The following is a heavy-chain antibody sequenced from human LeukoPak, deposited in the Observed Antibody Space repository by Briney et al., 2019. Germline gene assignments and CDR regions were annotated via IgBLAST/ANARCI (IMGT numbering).Heavy chain of an antibody. J-gene: IGHJ5*02. CDR2: ISSSSSSYI. D-gene: IGHD4-11*01. Sequence: GGSLRLSCAASGFTFSSYSMNWVRQAPGKGLEWVSSISSSSSSYIYYADSVKGRFTISRDNAKNSLYLQMNSLRAEDTAVYYCARGGVTTNWFDPWGQGTLVTVSS. CDR1: GFTFSSYS. V-gene: IGHV3-21*01. CDR3: ARGGVTTNWFDP.